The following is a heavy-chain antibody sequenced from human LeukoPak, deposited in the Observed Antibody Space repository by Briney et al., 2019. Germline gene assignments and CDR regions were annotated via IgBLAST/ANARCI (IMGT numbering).Heavy chain of an antibody. CDR2: IYPKSGAT. CDR3: GTLLSNGPFDY. J-gene: IGHJ4*02. V-gene: IGHV1-2*02. Sequence: GASVKVSCKASGYTFTVYYMHWVRQAPGQGLEWMGWIYPKSGATKYAQKFQGRVTMTRDTSISTAYMELSRLTSDDTAVYYCGTLLSNGPFDYWGQGSLVTVSS. CDR1: GYTFTVYY.